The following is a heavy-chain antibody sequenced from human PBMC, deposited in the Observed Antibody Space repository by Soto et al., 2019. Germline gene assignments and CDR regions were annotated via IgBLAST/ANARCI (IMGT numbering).Heavy chain of an antibody. J-gene: IGHJ4*02. CDR3: AKEGSDIPFY. CDR2: ISYDGSNK. CDR1: GFTFSSYG. V-gene: IGHV3-30*18. Sequence: GGSLRLSCAASGFTFSSYGMHWVRQAPGKGLEWVAVISYDGSNKYYADSVKGRFTISRDNSKNTLYLQMNSLRAEDTAVYYCAKEGSDIPFYWGQGTLVTVSS. D-gene: IGHD2-15*01.